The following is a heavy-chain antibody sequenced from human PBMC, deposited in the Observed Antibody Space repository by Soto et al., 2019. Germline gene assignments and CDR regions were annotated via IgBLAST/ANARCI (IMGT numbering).Heavy chain of an antibody. Sequence: QVQLVESGGGVVQPGRSLRLSCAASGFTFSSYAMHWVRQAPGKGLEWVAVISYDGSNKYYADSVKGRFTISRDNSKNTLYLQMNSLRAEGTAVYYCARDGPRSYYYGSGSYLGWYFDLWGRGTLVTVSS. J-gene: IGHJ2*01. V-gene: IGHV3-30-3*01. D-gene: IGHD3-10*01. CDR2: ISYDGSNK. CDR1: GFTFSSYA. CDR3: ARDGPRSYYYGSGSYLGWYFDL.